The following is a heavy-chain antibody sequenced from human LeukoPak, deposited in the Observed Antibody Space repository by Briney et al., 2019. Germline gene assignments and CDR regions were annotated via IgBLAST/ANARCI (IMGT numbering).Heavy chain of an antibody. CDR2: ISAYNGNT. D-gene: IGHD2-21*02. Sequence: ASVKVSCKASGYTFTSYGISWVRQAPGQGLEWMGWISAYNGNTNYAQKLQGRVTMTTDTSTSTAYMELRSLRSDDTAVYYCARGGAYCGGDCHWVIDYWGQGTLVTVSS. CDR1: GYTFTSYG. J-gene: IGHJ4*02. V-gene: IGHV1-18*01. CDR3: ARGGAYCGGDCHWVIDY.